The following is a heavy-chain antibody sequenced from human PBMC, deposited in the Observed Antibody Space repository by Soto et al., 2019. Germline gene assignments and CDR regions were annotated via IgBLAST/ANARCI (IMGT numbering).Heavy chain of an antibody. CDR1: GYTFTSYG. Sequence: GASVKVSCKASGYTFTSYGISWVRQAPGQGLEWMGLISAYNGNTNYAQKLQGRVTMTRDTSTSTVYMELSSLRSEDTAVYYCARDHRRIDDDYGDYVDDAFDIWGQGTMVTVSS. CDR3: ARDHRRIDDDYGDYVDDAFDI. CDR2: ISAYNGNT. J-gene: IGHJ3*02. D-gene: IGHD4-17*01. V-gene: IGHV1-18*01.